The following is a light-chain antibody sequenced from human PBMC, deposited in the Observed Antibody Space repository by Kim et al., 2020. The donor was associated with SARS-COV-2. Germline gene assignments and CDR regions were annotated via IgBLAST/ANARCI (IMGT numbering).Light chain of an antibody. V-gene: IGKV1-16*02. Sequence: ASLGYRFTITCRASQGIRNYLAWFQQKPGEAPKSLIYGASTLQSGVPSKFSGSGSGTDFTLTITNLQPEDFATYYCQQYKSYPWTFGQGTKVDIK. J-gene: IGKJ1*01. CDR3: QQYKSYPWT. CDR2: GAS. CDR1: QGIRNY.